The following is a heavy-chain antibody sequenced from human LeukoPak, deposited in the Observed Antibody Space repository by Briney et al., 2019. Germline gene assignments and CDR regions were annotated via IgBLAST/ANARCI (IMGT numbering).Heavy chain of an antibody. D-gene: IGHD6-19*01. CDR1: GGTFSSYA. CDR2: IIPIFGTA. CDR3: ARGSRIAVAGTDY. J-gene: IGHJ4*02. V-gene: IGHV1-69*06. Sequence: GASVTVSCKASGGTFSSYAISWVRQAPGQGLEWMGGIIPIFGTANYAQKFQGRVTITADKSTSTAYMELSSLRSEDTAVYYCARGSRIAVAGTDYWGQGTLVTVSS.